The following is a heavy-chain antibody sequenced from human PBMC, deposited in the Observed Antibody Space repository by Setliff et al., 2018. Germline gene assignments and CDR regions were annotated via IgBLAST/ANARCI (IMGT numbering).Heavy chain of an antibody. CDR1: GYTFTSYG. Sequence: GASVKVSCKASGYTFTSYGISWVRQAPGQGLEWMGWINPNSGGTNYAQKFQGWVTMTRDTSISTAYMELSSLRSEDTAVYYCARTRGLDVWGQGTTVTVSS. J-gene: IGHJ6*02. V-gene: IGHV1-2*04. CDR2: INPNSGGT. CDR3: ARTRGLDV.